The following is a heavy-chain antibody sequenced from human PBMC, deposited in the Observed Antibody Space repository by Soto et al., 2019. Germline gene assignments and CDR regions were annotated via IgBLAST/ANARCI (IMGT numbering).Heavy chain of an antibody. D-gene: IGHD2-15*01. CDR2: IYYDGTT. CDR3: ARGGAGSKYFDY. CDR1: GISIRDQY. Sequence: PSETLSLTCTVSGISIRDQYWSWIRQPPGKGLEWIGFIYYDGTTNYNPSLKSRVTIAVDTSKSQFSLKLSSVTTADTAVYYCARGGAGSKYFDYWGQGALVTVSS. J-gene: IGHJ4*02. V-gene: IGHV4-59*11.